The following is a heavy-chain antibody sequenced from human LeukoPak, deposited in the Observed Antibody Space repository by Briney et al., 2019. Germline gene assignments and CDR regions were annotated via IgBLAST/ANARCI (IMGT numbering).Heavy chain of an antibody. CDR1: GFTFSSYS. J-gene: IGHJ4*02. CDR3: ARDSAMAAGRGY. D-gene: IGHD5-18*01. CDR2: ISSSSSYI. Sequence: PGGSLRLSCAASGFTFSSYSMNWVRQAPGKGLEWVSSISSSSSYIYYADSVKGRFTISRDNAKNSLYLQMNSLIAEDTAVYYCARDSAMAAGRGYWGQGTLVTVSS. V-gene: IGHV3-21*01.